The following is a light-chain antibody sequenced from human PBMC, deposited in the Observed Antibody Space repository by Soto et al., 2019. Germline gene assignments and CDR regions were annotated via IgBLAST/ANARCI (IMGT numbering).Light chain of an antibody. CDR2: AAS. CDR3: QQYAISTKP. Sequence: MVVSQSPCTLSLYPGDRATLSCRASQTVSNSDLAWYQQKPGQAPRLLIYAASSRATGIPDRFSGSGSGTDFTLTITRLEPEDFALYYCQQYAISTKPFGQGAKL. V-gene: IGKV3-20*01. CDR1: QTVSNSD. J-gene: IGKJ1*01.